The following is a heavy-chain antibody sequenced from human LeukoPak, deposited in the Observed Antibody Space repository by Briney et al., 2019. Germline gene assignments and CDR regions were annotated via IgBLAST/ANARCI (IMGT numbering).Heavy chain of an antibody. CDR2: ISSSSSTI. Sequence: GGSLRLSCAASGFTFSSYSMNWVRQAPGKGLEWVLYISSSSSTIYYADSVKGRFTISRDNAKNSLYLQMNSLRAEDTAVYYCARDITVYCSGGSCYAESYYYGMDVWGQGTTVTVSS. CDR1: GFTFSSYS. V-gene: IGHV3-48*04. D-gene: IGHD2-15*01. CDR3: ARDITVYCSGGSCYAESYYYGMDV. J-gene: IGHJ6*02.